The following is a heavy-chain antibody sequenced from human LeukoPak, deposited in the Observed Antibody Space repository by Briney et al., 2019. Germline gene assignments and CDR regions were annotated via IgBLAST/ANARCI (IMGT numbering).Heavy chain of an antibody. CDR3: ASRNWNAVNFDY. Sequence: SETLSLTCTVSGGSISSSSFYWDWIRQPPGKGLEWIGSIYYSGSTYYNPSLKSRVAISVDTSKNQFSLKLSSVTAADTALYYGASRNWNAVNFDYWAREPWSPSPQ. V-gene: IGHV4-39*01. CDR1: GGSISSSSFY. CDR2: IYYSGST. J-gene: IGHJ4*02. D-gene: IGHD1-1*01.